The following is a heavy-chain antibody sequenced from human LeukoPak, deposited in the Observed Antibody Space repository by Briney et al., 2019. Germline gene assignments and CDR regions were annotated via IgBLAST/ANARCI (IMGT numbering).Heavy chain of an antibody. V-gene: IGHV3-48*03. J-gene: IGHJ4*02. CDR2: ISSSGSTI. CDR3: ARDGSSSWYGVDY. D-gene: IGHD6-13*01. CDR1: GFTFSSYE. Sequence: GGSLRLSCAASGFTFSSYEMNWVRQAPGKGLEWVSYISSSGSTIYYADSVKGRFTISRDNAKNSLYLQMNSLRAEDTALYYCARDGSSSWYGVDYWGQGTLVTVSS.